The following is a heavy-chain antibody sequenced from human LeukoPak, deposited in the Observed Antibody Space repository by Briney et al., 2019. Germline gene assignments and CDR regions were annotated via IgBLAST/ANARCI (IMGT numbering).Heavy chain of an antibody. V-gene: IGHV4-39*01. CDR1: GGSISGTTYY. CDR2: VYYSGST. D-gene: IGHD2-2*01. CDR3: ASGIEYCSSTSCYHAFDI. Sequence: PSETLSLTCTVSGGSISGTTYYWGWIRQPPGKGLEWIGSVYYSGSTYHNSSLKSRITISVDTSKNQFSLKLSSVTAADTAVYYCASGIEYCSSTSCYHAFDIWGQGTMVTVSS. J-gene: IGHJ3*02.